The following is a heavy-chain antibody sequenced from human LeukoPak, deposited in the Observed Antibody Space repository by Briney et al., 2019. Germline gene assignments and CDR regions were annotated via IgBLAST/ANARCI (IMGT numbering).Heavy chain of an antibody. CDR2: ISISSSVI. CDR1: GFTFSSYS. Sequence: PGGSLRLSCAASGFTFSSYSMNWVRQAPGRGLEWLASISISSSVIYYADSVKGRFTISRDNAKNTLFLQMDSLRVKDTGHYYCARDLGARGHWGQGTLVIVSS. CDR3: ARDLGARGH. D-gene: IGHD3-16*01. J-gene: IGHJ4*02. V-gene: IGHV3-21*01.